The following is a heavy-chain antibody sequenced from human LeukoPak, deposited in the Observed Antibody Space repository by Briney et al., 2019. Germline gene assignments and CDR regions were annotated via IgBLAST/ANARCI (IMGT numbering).Heavy chain of an antibody. CDR1: GGSIGSSSYY. CDR2: IYYSGGT. J-gene: IGHJ5*02. V-gene: IGHV4-39*01. Sequence: SETLSLTCTVSGGSIGSSSYYWGWIRQPPGKGLEWIGSIYYSGGTYYNPSLKSRVTISVDTSKNQSSLKLSSVAAADTAVYYCARTTRFEDIAWFDPWGQGTLVTVSS. CDR3: ARTTRFEDIAWFDP. D-gene: IGHD3-16*01.